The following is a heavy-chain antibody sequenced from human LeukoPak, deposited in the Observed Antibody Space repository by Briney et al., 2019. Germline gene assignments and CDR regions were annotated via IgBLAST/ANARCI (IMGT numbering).Heavy chain of an antibody. CDR2: INHSGST. V-gene: IGHV4-34*01. J-gene: IGHJ6*04. Sequence: SETLSLTCAVYGGSFSGYYWSWIRQPPGKGLEWIGEINHSGSTNYNPSLKSRVTISVDTSKNQFSLKLSSVTAADTAVYYCAREDIVVVPAAMRGLDVWGKGTTVTVSS. CDR1: GGSFSGYY. CDR3: AREDIVVVPAAMRGLDV. D-gene: IGHD2-2*01.